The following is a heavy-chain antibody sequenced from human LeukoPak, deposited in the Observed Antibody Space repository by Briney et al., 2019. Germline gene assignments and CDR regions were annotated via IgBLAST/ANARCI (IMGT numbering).Heavy chain of an antibody. Sequence: PGGSLRLSCAASGFTFDDYTMHWVRQAPGKGLEWVSLISWDGGSTYFADSVKGRFTISRDNSKNTLYLEVNSLRAEDTAVYYCARRGRAAHAFDIWGQGTMVTVSS. CDR2: ISWDGGST. D-gene: IGHD6-6*01. V-gene: IGHV3-43*01. CDR1: GFTFDDYT. CDR3: ARRGRAAHAFDI. J-gene: IGHJ3*02.